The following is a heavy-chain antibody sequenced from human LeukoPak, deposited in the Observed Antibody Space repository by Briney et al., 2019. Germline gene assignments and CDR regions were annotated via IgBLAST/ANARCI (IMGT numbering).Heavy chain of an antibody. CDR2: IYYSGSI. CDR3: ARSGCSGGSCYYFDY. Sequence: SETLSLTCAVSGYSISSSNWWGWIRQPPGKGLEWIGYIYYSGSIYYNPSLKSRVTMSVDTSKNQFSLRLSSVTAVDTAVYYCARSGCSGGSCYYFDYWGQGTLVTVSS. V-gene: IGHV4-28*05. CDR1: GYSISSSNW. D-gene: IGHD2-15*01. J-gene: IGHJ4*02.